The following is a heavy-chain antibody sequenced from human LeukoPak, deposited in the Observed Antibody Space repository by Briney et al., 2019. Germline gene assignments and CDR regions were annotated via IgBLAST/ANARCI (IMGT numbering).Heavy chain of an antibody. D-gene: IGHD4-17*01. J-gene: IGHJ4*02. V-gene: IGHV5-51*01. CDR1: GYRFTSYW. CDR2: IYPDDSDT. Sequence: GESLKISCKGSGYRFTSYWIGWVRQMPGKGLEWMGIIYPDDSDTRYSPSFRGQVTISADKSISTAYLQWSSLKATDTAIYYCARRSDYGDYYFDYWGQGNLVTVSS. CDR3: ARRSDYGDYYFDY.